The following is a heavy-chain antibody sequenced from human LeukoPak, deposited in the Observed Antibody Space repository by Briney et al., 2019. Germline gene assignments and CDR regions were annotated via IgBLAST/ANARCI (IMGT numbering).Heavy chain of an antibody. CDR1: GYTFTSYD. J-gene: IGHJ5*02. Sequence: GASVKVSCKASGYTFTSYDINWVRQATGQGLEWMGWMNRNRGNTGYAQKFQGRVTITSNTSISTAYMELSSLRSEDTAVYYCARVDSGSSFDPWGQGTLVTVSS. CDR3: ARVDSGSSFDP. D-gene: IGHD1-26*01. V-gene: IGHV1-8*03. CDR2: MNRNRGNT.